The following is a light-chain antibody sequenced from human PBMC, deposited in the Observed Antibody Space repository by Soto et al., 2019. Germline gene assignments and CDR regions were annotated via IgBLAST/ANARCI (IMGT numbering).Light chain of an antibody. Sequence: QSALTQPASVSGSPGQSITLSCTGTSSDVGGYNFVSWYQQYPGKVPKLMIYDVSNRPSGVSNRFSGSKSGNTASLTISGLQGEDEADYCCSSYTSSSTLEVFGTGTKVTVL. V-gene: IGLV2-14*03. CDR3: SSYTSSSTLEV. CDR1: SSDVGGYNF. J-gene: IGLJ1*01. CDR2: DVS.